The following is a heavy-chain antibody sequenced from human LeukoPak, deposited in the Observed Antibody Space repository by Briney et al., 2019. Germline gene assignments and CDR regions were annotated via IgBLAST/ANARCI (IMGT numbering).Heavy chain of an antibody. D-gene: IGHD1-26*01. V-gene: IGHV3-48*02. J-gene: IGHJ4*02. CDR1: GFTFSSYT. Sequence: GRSLRLSCAASGFTFSSYTMDWVRQARGKGLEWVSFISESGTAIYYAESVKGRFTISRDIARNSVYLQMNSLRDEDTAMYYCARGPLGWSDYWGQGLLVTVSS. CDR2: ISESGTAI. CDR3: ARGPLGWSDY.